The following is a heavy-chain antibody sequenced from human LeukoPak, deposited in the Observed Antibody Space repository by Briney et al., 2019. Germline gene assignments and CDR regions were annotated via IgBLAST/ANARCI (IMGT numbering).Heavy chain of an antibody. D-gene: IGHD2-8*01. V-gene: IGHV3-23*01. J-gene: IGHJ6*03. Sequence: EPGGSLRLSCAASGFTFSSYAMNWVRQAPGRGLKWVSGFSGSGGTTYYADSVKGRFTISRDNSKNTLYLQMNSLRAEDMAVYYCANGNRCTSPNCLGYYYFYMDVWGKGTTVTVSS. CDR2: FSGSGGTT. CDR3: ANGNRCTSPNCLGYYYFYMDV. CDR1: GFTFSSYA.